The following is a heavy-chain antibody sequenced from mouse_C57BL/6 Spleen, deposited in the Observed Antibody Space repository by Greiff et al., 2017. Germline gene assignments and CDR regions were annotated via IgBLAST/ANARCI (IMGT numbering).Heavy chain of an antibody. CDR3: ARGGLWPSAFDY. V-gene: IGHV1-7*01. Sequence: QVQLKQSGAELAKPGASVKLSCKASGYTFTSYWMHWVKQRPGQGLEWIGYINPSSGYPKYNQKFKDKATLTAAKSSSTAYMQLSSLTYEDSAVYYCARGGLWPSAFDYWGQGTTRTGSS. D-gene: IGHD6-1*01. J-gene: IGHJ2*01. CDR1: GYTFTSYW. CDR2: INPSSGYP.